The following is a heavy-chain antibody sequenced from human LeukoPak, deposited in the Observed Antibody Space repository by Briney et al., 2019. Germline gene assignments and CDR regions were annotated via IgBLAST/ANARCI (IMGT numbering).Heavy chain of an antibody. CDR2: IYHSGST. J-gene: IGHJ4*02. V-gene: IGHV4-30-2*01. CDR3: AIRYYYGLGSYRTYDY. D-gene: IGHD3-10*01. Sequence: SETLSLTCAVSGGSISSGGYSWSWIRQPPGKGLEWIGYIYHSGSTYYNPSLKSRVTISVDTSKNQFSLKLSSVTAADTAVYYCAIRYYYGLGSYRTYDYWGQGTLVTVSS. CDR1: GGSISSGGYS.